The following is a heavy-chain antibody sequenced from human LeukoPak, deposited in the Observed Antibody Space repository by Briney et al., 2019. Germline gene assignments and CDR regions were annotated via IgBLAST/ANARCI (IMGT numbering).Heavy chain of an antibody. CDR3: AKDSGIAVAGKIDY. CDR2: ISDSGGTT. J-gene: IGHJ4*02. V-gene: IGHV3-23*01. CDR1: GFTFSSYA. D-gene: IGHD6-19*01. Sequence: GGSLRLSCAASGFTFSSYAMSWVRQAPGRGLEWVSGISDSGGTTYYADSVKGRFTISRDNSKNTLYLQMNSLRAEDTAVYYCAKDSGIAVAGKIDYWGQGTLVTVSS.